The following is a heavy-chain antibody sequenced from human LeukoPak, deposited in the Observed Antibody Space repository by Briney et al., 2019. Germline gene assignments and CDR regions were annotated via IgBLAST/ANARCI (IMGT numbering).Heavy chain of an antibody. J-gene: IGHJ4*02. CDR3: ARGYSGYYLGLY. D-gene: IGHD5-12*01. Sequence: SVKVPCKASGGTFSSYAISWVRQAPGQGLEWMGGIIPIFGTANYAQKFQGRVTITADESTSTAYMELSSLRSEDTAVYYCARGYSGYYLGLYWGQGTLVTVSS. CDR2: IIPIFGTA. V-gene: IGHV1-69*01. CDR1: GGTFSSYA.